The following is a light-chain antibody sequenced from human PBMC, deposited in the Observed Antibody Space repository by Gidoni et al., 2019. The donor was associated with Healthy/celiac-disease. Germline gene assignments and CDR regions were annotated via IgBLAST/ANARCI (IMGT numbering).Light chain of an antibody. CDR3: QVWDSSSDHPV. J-gene: IGLJ2*01. CDR2: DDS. Sequence: SYVLTQPPSVSVAPGQTARITCGENNIGSKSVNWYQPKPGQAPVLVVYDDSDRPSGIPDRFSGSNSGNTATLTISRVEAGDEADYYCQVWDSSSDHPVFGGGTKLTVL. V-gene: IGLV3-21*02. CDR1: NIGSKS.